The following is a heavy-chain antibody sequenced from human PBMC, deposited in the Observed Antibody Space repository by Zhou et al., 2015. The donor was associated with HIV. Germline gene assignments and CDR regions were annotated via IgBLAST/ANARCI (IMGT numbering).Heavy chain of an antibody. CDR1: GGTFSSYA. D-gene: IGHD6-13*01. V-gene: IGHV1-69*12. CDR2: IIPIFGTA. Sequence: QVQLVQSGAEVKKPGSSVKVSCKASGGTFSSYAISWVRQAPGQGLEWMGGIIPIFGTANYAQKFQGRVTITADESTSTAYMELSSLRSEDTAVYYCAGHNRLTPGAYSSSGYPGWGQGTLVTVSS. CDR3: AGHNRLTPGAYSSSGYPG. J-gene: IGHJ4*02.